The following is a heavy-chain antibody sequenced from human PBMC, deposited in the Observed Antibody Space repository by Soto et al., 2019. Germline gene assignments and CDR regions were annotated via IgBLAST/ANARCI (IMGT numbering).Heavy chain of an antibody. Sequence: GGSLRLSWTASGFTFGDFAMSWFRQAPGKGLEWVGFIRSKAYGGTTEYAASVKGRFTISRDDSKSIAYLQMNSLKTEDTAVYYCTRGHRITMIVVAPDPYYYYGMDVWGQGTTVTVSS. CDR2: IRSKAYGGTT. CDR3: TRGHRITMIVVAPDPYYYYGMDV. CDR1: GFTFGDFA. V-gene: IGHV3-49*03. D-gene: IGHD3-22*01. J-gene: IGHJ6*02.